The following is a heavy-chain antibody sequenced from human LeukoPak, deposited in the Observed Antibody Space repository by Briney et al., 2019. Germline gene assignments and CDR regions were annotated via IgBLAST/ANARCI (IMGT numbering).Heavy chain of an antibody. CDR2: IKQDGSEK. Sequence: PGGSLRLSCATSGFTFISYWMSWVRQAPGKGLEWVANIKQDGSEKYYVDSVKGRFTISRDNAKNSLYLQMNSLRAEDTAVYYCARDRWGYSYGGDWGQGTLVTVSS. J-gene: IGHJ4*02. D-gene: IGHD5-18*01. V-gene: IGHV3-7*01. CDR1: GFTFISYW. CDR3: ARDRWGYSYGGD.